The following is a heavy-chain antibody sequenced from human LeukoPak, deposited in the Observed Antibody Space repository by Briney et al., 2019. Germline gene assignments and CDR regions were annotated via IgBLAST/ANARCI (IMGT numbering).Heavy chain of an antibody. Sequence: HPGGSLRCSCATSGFTVTNYAMNRVRQAPGKGREWVLSVTGPGDTTYYADSVKGRFFMSREDSKTTLYLQMHSLRAEDTAIYYCAKGAEIDLWGQGTLVTVSS. CDR3: AKGAEIDL. D-gene: IGHD3-16*01. CDR1: GFTVTNYA. V-gene: IGHV3-23*01. J-gene: IGHJ5*02. CDR2: VTGPGDTT.